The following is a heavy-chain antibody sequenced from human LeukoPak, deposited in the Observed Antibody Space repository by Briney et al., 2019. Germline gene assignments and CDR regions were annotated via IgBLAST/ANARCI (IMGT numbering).Heavy chain of an antibody. V-gene: IGHV3-21*01. CDR2: IGPSSGDI. CDR1: GFTFRIYS. J-gene: IGHJ5*02. Sequence: GGSLRLSCAASGFTFRIYSMNWVRQAPGTGLEWVSSIGPSSGDIYYADSVKGRFTISRDNDKNSLYLQMNSLRAEDTTVYYCARDRGARGRGLAWGQGTQVTVSS. CDR3: ARDRGARGRGLA. D-gene: IGHD3-10*01.